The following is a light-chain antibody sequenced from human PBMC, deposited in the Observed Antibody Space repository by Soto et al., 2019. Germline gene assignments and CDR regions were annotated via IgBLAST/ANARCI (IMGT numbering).Light chain of an antibody. J-gene: IGKJ1*01. CDR1: QSIGTN. CDR3: QQYNRWPRT. CDR2: DAS. V-gene: IGKV3-15*01. Sequence: EAVMTQSPATLSVSPGERATLSCRASQSIGTNLAWYQQKPGQAPRLLIFDASTRATGIPVRFSGSGSGTEFSLSISSVQSEDFAIFYCQQYNRWPRTFGQGTKVEI.